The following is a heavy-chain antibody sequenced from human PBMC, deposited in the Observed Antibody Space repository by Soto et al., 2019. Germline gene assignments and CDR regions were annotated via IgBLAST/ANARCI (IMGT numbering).Heavy chain of an antibody. V-gene: IGHV3-48*02. Sequence: EVQLVESGGGLVQPGGSLRLSCAASGFTFSYNSMNWVRQAPGKGLEWVSYINSGSSRIYYADSVKGRFTISRDNAKNSLYLQMNSLRDEDTAVYFCARGRAGYGGNLDYWGQGTLVTVSS. J-gene: IGHJ4*02. CDR1: GFTFSYNS. CDR2: INSGSSRI. CDR3: ARGRAGYGGNLDY. D-gene: IGHD5-12*01.